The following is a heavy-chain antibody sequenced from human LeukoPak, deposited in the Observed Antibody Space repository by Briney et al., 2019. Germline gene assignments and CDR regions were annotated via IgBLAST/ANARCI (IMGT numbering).Heavy chain of an antibody. Sequence: SETLSLTCAVYGGSFSGYYWSWIRQPPGKGLEWIGEINHSGSTNYNPSLKSRVTISVDTSKNQFSLKLSSVTAADTAVYYCARRYMASNVFWRYWGHGTLVP. J-gene: IGHJ4*01. CDR2: INHSGST. V-gene: IGHV4-34*01. CDR3: ARRYMASNVFWRY. CDR1: GGSFSGYY. D-gene: IGHD3/OR15-3a*01.